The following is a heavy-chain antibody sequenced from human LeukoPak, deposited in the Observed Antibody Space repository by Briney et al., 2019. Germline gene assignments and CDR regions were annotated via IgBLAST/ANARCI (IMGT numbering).Heavy chain of an antibody. CDR2: INHSGST. V-gene: IGHV4-34*01. Sequence: SETLSLTCAVYGGSFGAYYWSWIRQPPGKGLEWIGEINHSGSTNYNPSLKSRVTISVDTSKNQFSLRLSSVTAADTAVYYCARGVLGASVTTVTSWNYWGQGTLVTVSS. D-gene: IGHD4-17*01. J-gene: IGHJ4*02. CDR3: ARGVLGASVTTVTSWNY. CDR1: GGSFGAYY.